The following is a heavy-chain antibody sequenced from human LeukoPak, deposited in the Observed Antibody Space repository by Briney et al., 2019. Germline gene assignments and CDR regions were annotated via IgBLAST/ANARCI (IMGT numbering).Heavy chain of an antibody. V-gene: IGHV5-51*01. CDR1: GSRFTSSW. CDR2: IYPSESDT. J-gene: IGHJ3*02. CDR3: ARQVVGATTRAFDI. Sequence: GGSLEISGKGSGSRFTSSWTGWVRQLPGKGLEWMGIIYPSESDTRYSSSFQGQVTISADTSISTAYLQWSRLKASDTAMYYCARQVVGATTRAFDIWGQGTMVTVSS. D-gene: IGHD1-26*01.